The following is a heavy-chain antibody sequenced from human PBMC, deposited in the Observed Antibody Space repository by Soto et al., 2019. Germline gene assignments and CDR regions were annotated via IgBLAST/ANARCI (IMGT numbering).Heavy chain of an antibody. D-gene: IGHD2-2*01. CDR3: ARPYRPIPAAPQPAQYYYYGMDV. Sequence: SVKVSCKASGGTFSSYAISWVRQAPGQGLEWMGGIIPIFGTANYAQKFQGRVTITADESTSTAYMELSSLRSEDTAVYYCARPYRPIPAAPQPAQYYYYGMDVWGQGTTVTVS. CDR2: IIPIFGTA. J-gene: IGHJ6*02. V-gene: IGHV1-69*13. CDR1: GGTFSSYA.